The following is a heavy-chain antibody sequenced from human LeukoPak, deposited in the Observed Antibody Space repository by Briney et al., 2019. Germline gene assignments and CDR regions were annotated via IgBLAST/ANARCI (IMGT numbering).Heavy chain of an antibody. Sequence: GGSLRLSCAASGFTFSSYGMSWVRQAPGKGLEWVSAISGSGGSTYYADSVKGRFTISRDNSKNTLYLQMNSLRAEDTAVYYCAKVGGSYGYLEYTDYWGQGTLVTVSS. V-gene: IGHV3-23*01. CDR3: AKVGGSYGYLEYTDY. J-gene: IGHJ4*02. CDR2: ISGSGGST. D-gene: IGHD5-18*01. CDR1: GFTFSSYG.